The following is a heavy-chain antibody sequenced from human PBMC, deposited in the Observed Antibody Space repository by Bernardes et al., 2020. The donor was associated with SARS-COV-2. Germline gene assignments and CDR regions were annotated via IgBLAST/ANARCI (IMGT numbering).Heavy chain of an antibody. Sequence: ASVKVSCMASGYTFTGYYMHWVRQAPGQGLEWMGWINPNSGGTNYAQKFQGRVTMTRDTSISTAYMELSRLRSDDTAVYYCARARPGITMQGPWGQGTLVTVSS. J-gene: IGHJ5*02. CDR3: ARARPGITMQGP. CDR1: GYTFTGYY. V-gene: IGHV1-2*02. CDR2: INPNSGGT. D-gene: IGHD3-10*01.